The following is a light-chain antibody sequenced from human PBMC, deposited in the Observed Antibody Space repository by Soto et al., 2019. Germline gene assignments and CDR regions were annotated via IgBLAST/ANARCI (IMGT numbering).Light chain of an antibody. V-gene: IGLV2-14*03. J-gene: IGLJ2*01. Sequence: QSVLTQPASVSGSPGQSITISCTGTSSDVGNYNYVSWYQQHPGKAPKLMIYDVSNRPAGVSNRFSGSKSGNTASLTISGLQAEDEADYYCSSYTGSITLDVVFGGGTKLTV. CDR1: SSDVGNYNY. CDR2: DVS. CDR3: SSYTGSITLDVV.